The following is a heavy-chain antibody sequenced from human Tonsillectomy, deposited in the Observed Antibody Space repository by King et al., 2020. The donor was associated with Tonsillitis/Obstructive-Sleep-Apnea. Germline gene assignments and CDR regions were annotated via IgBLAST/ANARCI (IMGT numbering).Heavy chain of an antibody. CDR1: GFTFSSYA. Sequence: VQLVESGGGVVQPGRSLRLSCAASGFTFSSYAMHWVRQAPGKGLEWVAVISHDGSNKYYADSVKGRFTISRDNSKNTLYLQMNSLRAEDTAVYYCASPYYDYSWGSYRLDYWGQGTLVIVSS. J-gene: IGHJ4*02. D-gene: IGHD3-16*02. CDR3: ASPYYDYSWGSYRLDY. CDR2: ISHDGSNK. V-gene: IGHV3-30*01.